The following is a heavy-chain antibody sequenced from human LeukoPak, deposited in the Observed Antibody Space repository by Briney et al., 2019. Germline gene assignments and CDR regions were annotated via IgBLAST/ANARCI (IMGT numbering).Heavy chain of an antibody. V-gene: IGHV3-21*01. J-gene: IGHJ4*02. CDR1: GFTFTSYT. Sequence: TGGSLRLSCAASGFTFTSYTMTWVRQAPGKGLEWVSSISSRSTYIYYADSLKGRFTISRDNAKNSLYLQMNSLRAEDTAVYYCARLREIPVFGVVTKSTSYFDYWGQGTLVTVSS. D-gene: IGHD3-3*01. CDR2: ISSRSTYI. CDR3: ARLREIPVFGVVTKSTSYFDY.